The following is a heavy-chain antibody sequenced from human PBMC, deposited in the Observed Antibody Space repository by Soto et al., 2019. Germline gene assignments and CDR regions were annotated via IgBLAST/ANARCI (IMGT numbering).Heavy chain of an antibody. J-gene: IGHJ4*02. Sequence: EVQLVESGGGLVKPGGSLRLSCAASGFTFSHYTMNWVRQAPGKGLEWVSSISHSGTYIYYADSLRGRFTISRDNAKNSLYLHMNSLRAEDTAVYYCTTLLVGMATTLFDCWCQGTLVTVSS. V-gene: IGHV3-21*01. CDR1: GFTFSHYT. CDR3: TTLLVGMATTLFDC. CDR2: ISHSGTYI. D-gene: IGHD2-15*01.